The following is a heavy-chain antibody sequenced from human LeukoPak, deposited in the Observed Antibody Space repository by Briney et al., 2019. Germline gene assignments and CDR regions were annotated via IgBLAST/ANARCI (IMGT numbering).Heavy chain of an antibody. CDR3: AREADISPVVPAAIGGFDP. D-gene: IGHD2-2*01. CDR1: GGSISSSSYY. Sequence: PSETLSLTCTVSGGSISSSSYYWGWIRQPPGKGLEWIGSIYYSGSTYYNPSLKSRVTISVDTSKNQFSLKLSSVTAADTAVYYCAREADISPVVPAAIGGFDPWGQGTLVTVSS. CDR2: IYYSGST. J-gene: IGHJ5*02. V-gene: IGHV4-39*07.